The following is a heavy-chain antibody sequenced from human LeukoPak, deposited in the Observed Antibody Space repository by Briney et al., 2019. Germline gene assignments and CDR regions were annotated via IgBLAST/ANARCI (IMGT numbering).Heavy chain of an antibody. J-gene: IGHJ4*02. D-gene: IGHD6-13*01. CDR2: MDDSGRII. CDR1: GFTFGSYA. CDR3: ARVRRAAADALRYFDY. V-gene: IGHV3-48*04. Sequence: GGSLRLSCAASGFTFGSYAMSWVRQAPGKGLEWVSYMDDSGRIIYYGGSVQGRFTISRDNARNSLFLQMNSLTAEDTAVYFCARVRRAAADALRYFDYWGQGTLVTVSS.